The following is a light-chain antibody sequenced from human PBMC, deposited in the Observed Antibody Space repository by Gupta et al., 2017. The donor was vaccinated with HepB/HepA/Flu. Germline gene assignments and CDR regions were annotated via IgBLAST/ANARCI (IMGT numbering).Light chain of an antibody. CDR3: NSRDTSGNFLF. Sequence: SSELTQDPAVSVALGQTVRITCQGDSLRNYYASWYQQKPGQAPVLVIYGENNRPSGIPDRISGSTSGNTASLTITGAQAEDEADYYCNSRDTSGNFLFLGGGTKLTVL. V-gene: IGLV3-19*01. CDR1: SLRNYY. J-gene: IGLJ2*01. CDR2: GEN.